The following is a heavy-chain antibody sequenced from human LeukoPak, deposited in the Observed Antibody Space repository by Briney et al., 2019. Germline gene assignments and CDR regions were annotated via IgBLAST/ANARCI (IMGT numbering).Heavy chain of an antibody. V-gene: IGHV3-48*02. Sequence: TGGSLRLSCEASGFRFSDYSMNWVRQTPGKGLQWISYISSSDSTTYYTDSVRGRFTISRDNAKSSLYLLMNSLSDEDTGIYYCARNTIFHPWGQGTLVTVSS. CDR3: ARNTIFHP. CDR2: ISSSDSTT. J-gene: IGHJ5*02. D-gene: IGHD3-9*01. CDR1: GFRFSDYS.